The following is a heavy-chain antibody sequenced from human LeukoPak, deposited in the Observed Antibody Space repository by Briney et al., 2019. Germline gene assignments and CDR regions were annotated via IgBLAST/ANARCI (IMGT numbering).Heavy chain of an antibody. Sequence: PSDTLSLTCSVSGGSISSTSYYWGWIRQPPGKGLEWIGSIFYSGSTFYNPSLKSRVTISVDTSKNQFSLKLNSVTAADTAVYYCARHPYSSSWFNYWGPGTLVTVSS. CDR3: ARHPYSSSWFNY. J-gene: IGHJ4*02. V-gene: IGHV4-39*01. CDR2: IFYSGST. D-gene: IGHD6-13*01. CDR1: GGSISSTSYY.